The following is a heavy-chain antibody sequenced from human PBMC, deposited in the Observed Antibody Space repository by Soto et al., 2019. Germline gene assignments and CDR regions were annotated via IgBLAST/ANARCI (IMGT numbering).Heavy chain of an antibody. CDR3: AVSSSLNVNWFDP. Sequence: SETLSLTCAVYGGSFSGYYWSWIRQPPGKGLEWIGEINRSGSTNYNPSLKSRVTISVDTSKNQFSLKLSSVTAADTAVYYCAVSSSLNVNWFDPWGQGTLVTVSS. D-gene: IGHD6-13*01. V-gene: IGHV4-34*01. J-gene: IGHJ5*02. CDR1: GGSFSGYY. CDR2: INRSGST.